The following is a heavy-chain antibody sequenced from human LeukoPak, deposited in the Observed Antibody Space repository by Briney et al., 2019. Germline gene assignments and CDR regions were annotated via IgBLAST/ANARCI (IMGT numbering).Heavy chain of an antibody. CDR2: IWYDGSNI. J-gene: IGHJ6*04. CDR1: GFTFSSYG. Sequence: GSVRLSCATSGFTFSSYGMHWVGQAPGKGLEWVAVIWYDGSNIHYADSVQGRFTISRDSSKNMLYLQMNSLRAEDTGVYYCANNGVSPNYYYGMNVWGAGNTVTVSS. D-gene: IGHD2-8*01. CDR3: ANNGVSPNYYYGMNV. V-gene: IGHV3-33*06.